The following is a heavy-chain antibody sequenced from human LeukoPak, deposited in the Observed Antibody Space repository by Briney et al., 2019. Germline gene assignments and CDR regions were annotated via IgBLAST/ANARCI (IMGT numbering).Heavy chain of an antibody. D-gene: IGHD2-2*01. CDR1: RYIFTGYF. V-gene: IGHV1-2*07. CDR3: AREPPYTGHCDITTCDVSRFDL. J-gene: IGHJ4*02. Sequence: GASVKVSCKASRYIFTGYFIHWVRQVPGQGLEWMGWINPKNGGTNPADKFQGRVTMTRDTSLSTAFMELTGLTSDDTAVYFCAREPPYTGHCDITTCDVSRFDLWGQGTLVTVSS. CDR2: INPKNGGT.